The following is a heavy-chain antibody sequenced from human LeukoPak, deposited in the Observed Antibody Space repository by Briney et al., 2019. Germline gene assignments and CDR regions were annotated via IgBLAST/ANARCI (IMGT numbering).Heavy chain of an antibody. CDR2: INHSGTT. D-gene: IGHD2-2*02. V-gene: IGHV4-34*01. J-gene: IGHJ5*01. Sequence: TLSLTCAVFGGSFSGYYLSWVRRPRGKGLEWGGEINHSGTTTYNPSLKTPFTISVDTSKNQISLKLSSVTAAHTAVYYCARVVVPAAILASWFGSWGQGTLVTVSS. CDR3: ARVVVPAAILASWFGS. CDR1: GGSFSGYY.